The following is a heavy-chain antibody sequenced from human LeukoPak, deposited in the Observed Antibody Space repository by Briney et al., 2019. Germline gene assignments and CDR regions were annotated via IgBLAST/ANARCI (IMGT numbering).Heavy chain of an antibody. CDR1: GGSISSYY. Sequence: NPSETLSLTCTVSGGSISSYYWSWIRQPPGKGLEWIGYIYYSGSTNYNPSLKSRVTISVDTSKNQFSLKLSSVTAADTAVYYCARLYSSSWYGDAFDIWGQGTMVTVSS. J-gene: IGHJ3*02. V-gene: IGHV4-59*01. D-gene: IGHD6-13*01. CDR3: ARLYSSSWYGDAFDI. CDR2: IYYSGST.